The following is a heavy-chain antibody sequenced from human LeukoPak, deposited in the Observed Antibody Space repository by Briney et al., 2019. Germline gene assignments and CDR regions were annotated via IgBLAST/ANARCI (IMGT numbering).Heavy chain of an antibody. J-gene: IGHJ4*02. V-gene: IGHV3-48*03. D-gene: IGHD5-18*01. CDR2: ISSSGSTI. CDR1: GFTFSSYE. CDR3: ARERYTAMPYYFDY. Sequence: GGSLRLSCAASGFTFSSYEMNWVRQAPGKGLEWVSYISSSGSTIYYADSVKGRFTISRDNAKNSLYLQMNSLRAEDTAVYYCARERYTAMPYYFDYWGQGTQVTVSS.